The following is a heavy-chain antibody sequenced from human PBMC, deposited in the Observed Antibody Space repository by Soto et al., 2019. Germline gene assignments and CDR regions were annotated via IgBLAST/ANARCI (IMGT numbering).Heavy chain of an antibody. V-gene: IGHV1-69*01. CDR2: IIPIFGTA. D-gene: IGHD3-10*02. J-gene: IGHJ4*02. CDR1: GGAFSSYA. Sequence: QVQLVQSGAEVKKPGSSVKVSCKASGGAFSSYAISWVRQAPGQGLEWMGGIIPIFGTANYAQKFQGRVTITADDSTSTAYMELSSLRSEYTAEYYCAYSNFVRGVIIPTGWYFDYWGQGTLVTVSS. CDR3: AYSNFVRGVIIPTGWYFDY.